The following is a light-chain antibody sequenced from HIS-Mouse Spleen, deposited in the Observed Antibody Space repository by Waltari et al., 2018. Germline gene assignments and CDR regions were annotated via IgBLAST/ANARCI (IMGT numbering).Light chain of an antibody. CDR1: QSVLYSSHNKNY. CDR3: QQYYSTPYT. Sequence: DIVMTQSPDSLAVSLGARATINCKSSQSVLYSSHNKNYLAWYQQKPGQPPTLIIYWASTRESGVPDRFSGSGSGTDFTLTISSLQAEDVAVYYCQQYYSTPYTFGQGTKLEIK. J-gene: IGKJ2*01. V-gene: IGKV4-1*01. CDR2: WAS.